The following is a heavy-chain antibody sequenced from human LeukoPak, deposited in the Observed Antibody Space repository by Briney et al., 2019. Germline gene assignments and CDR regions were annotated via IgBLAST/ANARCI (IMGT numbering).Heavy chain of an antibody. CDR1: GVAMSSYY. V-gene: IGHV4-59*01. CDR3: ARVQDGMDV. D-gene: IGHD3-10*01. J-gene: IGHJ6*02. Sequence: SETLSLTCSVSGVAMSSYYWGWIRQPPGKGLEYIGYIYHNGNTNYNPSPKSRVAISVDTSKGQFSLKLKSVTAADTAVYYCARVQDGMDVWGQGTTVTVSS. CDR2: IYHNGNT.